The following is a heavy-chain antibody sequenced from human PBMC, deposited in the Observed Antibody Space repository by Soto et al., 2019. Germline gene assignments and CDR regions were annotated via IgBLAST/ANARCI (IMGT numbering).Heavy chain of an antibody. V-gene: IGHV1-2*04. J-gene: IGHJ6*02. CDR2: INPKRGGT. CDR3: ARGDSTDCSNGVCSFFYNHDMDV. CDR1: GYSFTDYH. D-gene: IGHD2-8*01. Sequence: QVQLVQSGAEVKKPGASVKVSCKASGYSFTDYHIHWVRQAPGQGLEWLGRINPKRGGTSTAQKFQGWVTMTTDTSSSTASMERTRLTSDDTAIYYCARGDSTDCSNGVCSFFYNHDMDVWGQGTTVTVSS.